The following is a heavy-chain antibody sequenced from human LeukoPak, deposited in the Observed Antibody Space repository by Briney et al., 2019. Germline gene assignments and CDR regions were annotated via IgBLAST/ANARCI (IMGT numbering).Heavy chain of an antibody. J-gene: IGHJ6*02. Sequence: GGSLRLSCAASGFTFSSYSMNWVRQAPGKGLEWVSSISSSSSYIYYADSVKGRFTISRDNAKNSLYLQMSSLRAEDTAVYYCARECYYDSSGYYITVSMDVWGQGTTVTVSS. CDR2: ISSSSSYI. V-gene: IGHV3-21*01. CDR1: GFTFSSYS. D-gene: IGHD3-22*01. CDR3: ARECYYDSSGYYITVSMDV.